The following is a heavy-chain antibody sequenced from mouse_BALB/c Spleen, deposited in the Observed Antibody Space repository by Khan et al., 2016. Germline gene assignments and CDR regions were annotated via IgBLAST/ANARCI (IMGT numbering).Heavy chain of an antibody. V-gene: IGHV2-4-1*01. CDR1: GFSLTSYG. Sequence: QVQLKQSGPGLVQPSQSLSITCTVSGFSLTSYGVHWVRQSPGKGLEWLGVIRSGGSTDYNASFISRLSISKDNSKSQVYFKMNSLKAEDPAVYYCARNSGTGFAYWGQGTLVTVSA. CDR3: ARNSGTGFAY. CDR2: IRSGGST. J-gene: IGHJ3*01. D-gene: IGHD4-1*01.